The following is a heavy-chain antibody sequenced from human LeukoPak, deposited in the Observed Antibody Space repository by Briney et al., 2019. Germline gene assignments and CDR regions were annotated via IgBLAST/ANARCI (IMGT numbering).Heavy chain of an antibody. D-gene: IGHD4-17*01. CDR2: IYYSGST. V-gene: IGHV4-39*01. Sequence: SETLSLTCTVSGGSISSSSYYWGWIRQPPGKGLEWIGSIYYSGSTYYNPSLKSRVTISVDTSKNRFSLKLSSVTAADAAVYYCARVPTVTFFDYWGQGTLVTVSS. CDR3: ARVPTVTFFDY. J-gene: IGHJ4*02. CDR1: GGSISSSSYY.